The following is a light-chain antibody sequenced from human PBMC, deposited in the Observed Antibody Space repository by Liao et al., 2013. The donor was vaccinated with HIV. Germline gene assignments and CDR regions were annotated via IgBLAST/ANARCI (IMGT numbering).Light chain of an antibody. CDR1: NIGSKS. CDR3: QVWDSKSDDVV. Sequence: SYVLTQPPSVSVAPGKTASITCGSNNIGSKSVHWYQQKPGQAPVLAIHYDSDRPSGIPDRFSVSNSGNTATLTISRVEAGDEADYSCQVWDSKSDDVVFGGGTKLTVL. J-gene: IGLJ2*01. V-gene: IGLV3-21*01. CDR2: YDS.